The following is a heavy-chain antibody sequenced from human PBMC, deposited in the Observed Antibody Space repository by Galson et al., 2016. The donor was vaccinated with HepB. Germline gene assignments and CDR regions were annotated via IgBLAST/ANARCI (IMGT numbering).Heavy chain of an antibody. CDR2: IKRKSDGETT. CDR3: TTYFYYAMDV. CDR1: GFTFGNPYMRFNFVYAW. V-gene: IGHV3-15*01. J-gene: IGHJ6*02. Sequence: SLRLSCAASGFTFGNPYMRFNFVYAWMSWVRQAPGKGLEWVGRIKRKSDGETTDYAAPVKDRFTISRDDSKDTLYLQMHSLKTEDTGVYYCTTYFYYAMDVWGQGTTVTVSS.